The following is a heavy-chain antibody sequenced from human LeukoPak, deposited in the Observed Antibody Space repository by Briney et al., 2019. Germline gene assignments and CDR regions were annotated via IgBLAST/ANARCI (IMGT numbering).Heavy chain of an antibody. V-gene: IGHV3-48*04. CDR1: GFTFNTYD. D-gene: IGHD3/OR15-3a*01. CDR2: VNSGNSTA. CDR3: ARLDWQLLSTFDY. Sequence: PGGSLRLSCAASGFTFNTYDMNWIRQAPGKGLEWISYVNSGNSTAYYADSVKGRFTISRDNAKNSLYLQMNSLRAEDTAVYYCARLDWQLLSTFDYWGQGILVTVSS. J-gene: IGHJ4*02.